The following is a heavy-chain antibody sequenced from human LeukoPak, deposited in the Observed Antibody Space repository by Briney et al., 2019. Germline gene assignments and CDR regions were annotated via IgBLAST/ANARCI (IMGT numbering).Heavy chain of an antibody. V-gene: IGHV1-2*06. CDR2: INPNSGGT. Sequence: ASVKVCCKASGYTFTGYYMHWVRQAPGQGLEWMGRINPNSGGTNYAQKFQGRVTMTRDTSISTAYMELSRLRSDDTAVYYCARSHHSSSWYGFSYWGQGTLVTVSS. CDR3: ARSHHSSSWYGFSY. CDR1: GYTFTGYY. D-gene: IGHD6-13*01. J-gene: IGHJ4*02.